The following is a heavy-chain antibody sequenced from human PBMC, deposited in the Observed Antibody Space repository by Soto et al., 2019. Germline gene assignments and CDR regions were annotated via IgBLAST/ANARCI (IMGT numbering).Heavy chain of an antibody. CDR3: ARSDSNSLDYSYGMDV. CDR1: GGTFSSYA. D-gene: IGHD4-4*01. Sequence: QVQLVQSGAEVKKPGSSVKVSCKASGGTFSSYAISWVRQAPGQGLEWMGGIIPIFGRANYAQKFQGRVTIPADESTSTDYMELSSLRSEDTAVYYCARSDSNSLDYSYGMDVWGQGTTVTVSS. J-gene: IGHJ6*02. CDR2: IIPIFGRA. V-gene: IGHV1-69*01.